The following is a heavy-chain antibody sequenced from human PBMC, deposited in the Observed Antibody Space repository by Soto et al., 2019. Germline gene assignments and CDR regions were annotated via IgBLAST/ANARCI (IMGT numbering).Heavy chain of an antibody. Sequence: PGKGLEWVSSISSSSTYIYYADSVKGRFTISRDNAKNSLYLQMNSLRAEDTAVYFCARALPDMPGEALRAQGTPVPVSS. CDR3: ARALPDMPGEAL. V-gene: IGHV3-21*01. CDR2: ISSSSTYI. J-gene: IGHJ4*02. D-gene: IGHD3-16*01.